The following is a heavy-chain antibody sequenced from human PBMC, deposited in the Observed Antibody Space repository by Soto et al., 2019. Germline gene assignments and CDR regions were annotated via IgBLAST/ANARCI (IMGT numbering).Heavy chain of an antibody. CDR2: IWYDGSNK. D-gene: IGHD3-22*01. Sequence: PGGSLRLSCAASGFTFSSYGMHWVRQAPGKGLEWVAVIWYDGSNKYYADSVKGRFTISRDNSKNTLYLQMNSLRAEDTAVYYCAREVPLTYYYDSSGYFRNAGHFDYWGQGTLVTVSS. J-gene: IGHJ4*02. CDR1: GFTFSSYG. V-gene: IGHV3-33*01. CDR3: AREVPLTYYYDSSGYFRNAGHFDY.